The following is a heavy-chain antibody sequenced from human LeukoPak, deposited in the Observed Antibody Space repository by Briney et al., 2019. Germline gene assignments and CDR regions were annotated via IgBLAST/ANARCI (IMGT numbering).Heavy chain of an antibody. V-gene: IGHV4-34*01. Sequence: PSETLSLTCAVYGESFSGYFWSWIRQPPGKGLEWIGKINHSGSTNYNPSLKSRVTISVDTSKNQFSLNLSSVTAADTAVYYCAREGAVDGYFDYWGQGTLVTVSS. CDR2: INHSGST. CDR3: AREGAVDGYFDY. J-gene: IGHJ4*02. CDR1: GESFSGYF. D-gene: IGHD6-19*01.